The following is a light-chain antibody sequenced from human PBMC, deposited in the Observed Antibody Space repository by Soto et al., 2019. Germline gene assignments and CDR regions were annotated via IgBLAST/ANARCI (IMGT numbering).Light chain of an antibody. Sequence: EIVMTQSPASLPVPPGERATLSCRASQSVSSNLAWYQQKPGQAHRLLIYGASTRATGIPARFGGSGSGTEFTLTISSLQSEDFAVYYCQQYNNWPLTFGQGTKVDIK. CDR1: QSVSSN. CDR3: QQYNNWPLT. CDR2: GAS. J-gene: IGKJ1*01. V-gene: IGKV3-15*01.